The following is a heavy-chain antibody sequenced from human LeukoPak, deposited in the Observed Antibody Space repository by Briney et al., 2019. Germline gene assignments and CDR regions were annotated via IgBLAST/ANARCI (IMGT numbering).Heavy chain of an antibody. Sequence: ASVKVSCKASGYTFTGYYMHRVRQAPGQGLEWMGWINPNSGGTNYAQKFQGRVTMTRDTSISTAYMELSRLRSDDTAVYYCARGHPILTAMVTEAAFDIWGQGTMVTVSS. J-gene: IGHJ3*02. CDR2: INPNSGGT. V-gene: IGHV1-2*02. CDR1: GYTFTGYY. CDR3: ARGHPILTAMVTEAAFDI. D-gene: IGHD5-18*01.